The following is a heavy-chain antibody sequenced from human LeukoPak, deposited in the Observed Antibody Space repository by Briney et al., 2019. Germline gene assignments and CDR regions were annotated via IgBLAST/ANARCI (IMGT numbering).Heavy chain of an antibody. V-gene: IGHV1-2*02. CDR3: AREGDYYGSGRDWFDP. D-gene: IGHD3-10*01. CDR2: INPNSGGT. J-gene: IGHJ5*02. CDR1: GYTFTGYY. Sequence: GASVTVSCKASGYTFTGYYMHWVRQARGQGLEWMGWINPNSGGTNYAQKFQGRVTMTRDTSISTAYMELSRLRSDDTAVYYCAREGDYYGSGRDWFDPWGQGTLVTVS.